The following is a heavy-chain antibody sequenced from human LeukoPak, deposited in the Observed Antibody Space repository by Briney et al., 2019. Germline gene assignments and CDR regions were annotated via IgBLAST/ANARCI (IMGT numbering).Heavy chain of an antibody. D-gene: IGHD3-22*01. V-gene: IGHV4-59*11. J-gene: IGHJ4*02. CDR3: ANLHYVSSGSNFDY. CDR1: AHSISSRY. CDR2: IQYSWTN. Sequence: SETLSLPCTVSAHSISSRYCIGLRQPRGRGLEWIGYIQYSWTNNHNRSLKSRVTISVDTSRKQFSLKLKSVTAEDTAVYYCANLHYVSSGSNFDYWGQGTLVTVSS.